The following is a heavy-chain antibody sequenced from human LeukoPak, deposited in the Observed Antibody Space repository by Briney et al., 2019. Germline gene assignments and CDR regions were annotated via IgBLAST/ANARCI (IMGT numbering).Heavy chain of an antibody. J-gene: IGHJ6*03. CDR1: GFTFSSYG. D-gene: IGHD6-13*01. CDR2: IRYDGSNK. CDR3: ARDSGAADNYYYYYYMDV. Sequence: GGSLRLSCAASGFTFSSYGMHWVRQAPGKGLEWVAFIRYDGSNKYYADSVKGRFTISRDNSKNTLYLQMNSLRAEDTAVYYCARDSGAADNYYYYYYMDVWGKGTTVTVSS. V-gene: IGHV3-30*02.